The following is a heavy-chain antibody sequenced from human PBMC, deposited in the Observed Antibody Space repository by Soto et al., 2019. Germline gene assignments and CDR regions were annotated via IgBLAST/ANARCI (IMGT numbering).Heavy chain of an antibody. CDR2: ISSRSDI. CDR1: GFTFINFS. Sequence: PGGSLRLSGVGSGFTFINFSINWVRQAPGKGLEWVSSISSRSDIYYADSLKGRFTISRDNAKNSVSLQMNSLRAEDTAVYYCAREYTAWPLAYGLDVWGQGTTVTVSS. D-gene: IGHD2-2*02. J-gene: IGHJ6*02. V-gene: IGHV3-21*01. CDR3: AREYTAWPLAYGLDV.